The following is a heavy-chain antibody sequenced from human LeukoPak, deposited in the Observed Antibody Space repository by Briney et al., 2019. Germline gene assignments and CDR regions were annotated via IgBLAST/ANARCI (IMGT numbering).Heavy chain of an antibody. J-gene: IGHJ4*02. CDR3: CGDFDY. V-gene: IGHV3-30*02. Sequence: PGGSLRLSCAASGIPFNSYGMHWVRQAPDKGLDWVAFILYDGSNEYYADSVKGRFTISRDNSKNTLYLQMNSLRGEDTAVYYCCGDFDYWGQGTLVTVSS. D-gene: IGHD2-21*01. CDR2: ILYDGSNE. CDR1: GIPFNSYG.